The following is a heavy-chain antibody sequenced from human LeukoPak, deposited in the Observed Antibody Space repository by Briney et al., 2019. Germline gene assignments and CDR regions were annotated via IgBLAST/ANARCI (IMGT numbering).Heavy chain of an antibody. V-gene: IGHV3-11*01. Sequence: GGSLRLSCAASGFTFSSYAMSWIRQAPGKGLEWVSYISSSGSTIYYADSVKGRFTVSRDNAKNSLYLQMNSLRAEDTAVYYCASRGSHRYFDYWGQGTLVTVSS. CDR3: ASRGSHRYFDY. J-gene: IGHJ4*02. D-gene: IGHD1-26*01. CDR2: ISSSGSTI. CDR1: GFTFSSYA.